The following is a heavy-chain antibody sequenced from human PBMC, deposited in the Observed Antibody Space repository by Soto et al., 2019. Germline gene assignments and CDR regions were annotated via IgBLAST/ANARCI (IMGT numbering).Heavy chain of an antibody. CDR3: AKVGKGGASYGYYYYYYGMDV. V-gene: IGHV3-23*01. CDR1: GFTFSSYA. CDR2: ISGSGGST. D-gene: IGHD5-18*01. J-gene: IGHJ6*02. Sequence: GGSLRLSCAASGFTFSSYAMSWVRQAPGKGLEWVSAISGSGGSTYYADSVKGRFTISRDNSKNTLYLQMNSLRAADKAVYYCAKVGKGGASYGYYYYYYGMDVWGQGTTVTVSS.